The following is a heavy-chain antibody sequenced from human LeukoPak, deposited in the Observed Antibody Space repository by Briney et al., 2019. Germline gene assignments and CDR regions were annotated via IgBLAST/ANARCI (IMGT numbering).Heavy chain of an antibody. CDR2: ISGSGGST. CDR1: GFTFSSYA. D-gene: IGHD2-15*01. CDR3: ARGYCSGGTCYLVENWLDP. J-gene: IGHJ5*02. V-gene: IGHV3-23*01. Sequence: GGSLRLSCAASGFTFSSYAMSWVRQAPGKGLEWVSAISGSGGSTYYADSVKGRFTISRDNSKNTLYLQMNSLRAEDTAVYYCARGYCSGGTCYLVENWLDPWGQGTLVTVSS.